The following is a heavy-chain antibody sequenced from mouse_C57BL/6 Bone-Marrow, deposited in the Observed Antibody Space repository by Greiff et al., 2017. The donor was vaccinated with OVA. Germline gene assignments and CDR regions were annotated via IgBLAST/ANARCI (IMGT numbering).Heavy chain of an antibody. CDR1: GFTFSDYG. CDR2: ISNLAYSI. CDR3: ARRALSNYVYWYFDV. D-gene: IGHD2-5*01. V-gene: IGHV5-15*01. J-gene: IGHJ1*03. Sequence: EVKVVESGGGLVQPGGSLKLSCAASGFTFSDYGMAWVRQAPRKGPEWVAFISNLAYSIYYADTVTGRFTISRENAKNTLYLEMSSLRSEDTAMYYCARRALSNYVYWYFDVWGTGTTVTVS.